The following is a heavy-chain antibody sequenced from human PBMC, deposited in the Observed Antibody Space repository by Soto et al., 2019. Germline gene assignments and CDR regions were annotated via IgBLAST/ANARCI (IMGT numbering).Heavy chain of an antibody. CDR3: ARDRGVSIAAAAPPGYYGMDV. D-gene: IGHD6-13*01. J-gene: IGHJ6*02. Sequence: QVQLQESGPGLVKPSGTLSLTCAVSGGSISSSNWWSWVRQPPGKGLEWIGEIYHSGSTNYNPSLESRVTISVDKSKNQFSLKLSSVTAADTAVYYCARDRGVSIAAAAPPGYYGMDVWGQGTTVTVSS. CDR2: IYHSGST. CDR1: GGSISSSNW. V-gene: IGHV4-4*02.